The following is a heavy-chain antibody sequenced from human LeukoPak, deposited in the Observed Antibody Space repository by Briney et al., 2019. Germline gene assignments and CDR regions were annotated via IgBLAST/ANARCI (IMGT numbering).Heavy chain of an antibody. CDR3: ASGSPFTY. CDR2: IYPGDSDT. CDR1: EDSFISHW. D-gene: IGHD1-26*01. Sequence: GESLKISCKGSEDSFISHWIGWVRQMPGKGLEWMGIIYPGDSDTRYSPSFQGQVTISADKSITTAYLQWSSLKASDTAMYYCASGSPFTYWGQGTLVTVSS. V-gene: IGHV5-51*01. J-gene: IGHJ4*02.